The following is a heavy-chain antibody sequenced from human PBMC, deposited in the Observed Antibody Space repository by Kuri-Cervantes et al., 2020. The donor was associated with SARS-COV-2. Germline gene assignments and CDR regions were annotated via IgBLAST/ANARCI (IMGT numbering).Heavy chain of an antibody. V-gene: IGHV3-73*01. CDR1: GFTFSGSA. J-gene: IGHJ4*02. CDR2: IRSKANRYAT. D-gene: IGHD6-25*01. CDR3: YTIIGVSATAYDDY. Sequence: GGSLRLPCEASGFTFSGSAMHWVRQSSGKGLEWVCRIRSKANRYATAYAASVRGRFNISGDDSKNTAYMQMNSLRTGDTALFYCYTIIGVSATAYDDYWGQGTLVTVSS.